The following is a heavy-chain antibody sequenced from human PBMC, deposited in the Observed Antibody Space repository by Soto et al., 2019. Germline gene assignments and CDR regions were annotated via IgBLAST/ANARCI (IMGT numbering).Heavy chain of an antibody. J-gene: IGHJ4*02. CDR3: ARGIQAVAGPDY. Sequence: GGSLRLSCAASGFTFSSYAMHWVRQAPGKGLEWVAVISYDGSNKYYADSVKGRFTISRDNSKNTLYLQMNSLRAEDTAVYYCARGIQAVAGPDYWGQGTLVTVSS. CDR2: ISYDGSNK. D-gene: IGHD6-19*01. V-gene: IGHV3-30*04. CDR1: GFTFSSYA.